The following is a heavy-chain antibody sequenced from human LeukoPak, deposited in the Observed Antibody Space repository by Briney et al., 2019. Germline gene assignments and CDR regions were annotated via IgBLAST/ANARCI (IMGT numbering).Heavy chain of an antibody. CDR1: GGSISSYH. J-gene: IGHJ4*02. CDR2: IYYSGST. V-gene: IGHV4-59*01. CDR3: ARSMVRETIDY. Sequence: SETLSLTCTVSGGSISSYHWSWIRQPPGKGLEWIGYIYYSGSTNYNPSLKSRVTISVDTSKNQFSLKLSSVTAADTAVYYCARSMVRETIDYWGQGTLVTVSS. D-gene: IGHD3-10*01.